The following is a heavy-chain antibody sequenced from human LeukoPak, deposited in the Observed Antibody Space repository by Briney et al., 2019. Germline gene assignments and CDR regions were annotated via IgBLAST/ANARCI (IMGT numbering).Heavy chain of an antibody. J-gene: IGHJ4*02. CDR2: ISGSGGST. V-gene: IGHV3-23*01. D-gene: IGHD3-22*01. CDR1: EFTFSSYA. CDR3: AKDLSTIVVVTTPFDY. Sequence: GGSLRLSCAASEFTFSSYAMSWVRQAPGKGLEWVSAISGSGGSTYYADSVKGRFTISRDNSKNTLYLQMNSLRAEDTAVYYCAKDLSTIVVVTTPFDYWGQGTLVTVSS.